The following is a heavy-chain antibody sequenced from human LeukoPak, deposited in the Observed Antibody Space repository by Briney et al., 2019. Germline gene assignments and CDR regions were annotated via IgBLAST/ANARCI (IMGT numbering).Heavy chain of an antibody. J-gene: IGHJ4*02. V-gene: IGHV1-2*02. CDR3: ARSPDILTGENFDY. CDR2: INPNSGVT. Sequence: ASVKVSCKASGYTFTDDYVHWVRQAPAQGLEWMGWINPNSGVTNYAQKFQGRVTMTRDMSISTAYMELSRLRSDDTAVYYCARSPDILTGENFDYWGQGTLVTVSS. D-gene: IGHD3-9*01. CDR1: GYTFTDDY.